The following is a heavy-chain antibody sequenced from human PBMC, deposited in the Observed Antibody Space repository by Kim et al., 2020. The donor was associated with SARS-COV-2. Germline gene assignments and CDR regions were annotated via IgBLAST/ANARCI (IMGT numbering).Heavy chain of an antibody. J-gene: IGHJ6*02. CDR3: ASPQAMAYGMDV. CDR2: IIPILGIA. D-gene: IGHD5-18*01. Sequence: SVKFSCKASGGTFSSYAISWVRQAPGQGLEWMGRIIPILGIANYAQKFQGRVTITADKSTSTAYMELSSLRSEDTAVYYCASPQAMAYGMDVWGQGTTV. V-gene: IGHV1-69*04. CDR1: GGTFSSYA.